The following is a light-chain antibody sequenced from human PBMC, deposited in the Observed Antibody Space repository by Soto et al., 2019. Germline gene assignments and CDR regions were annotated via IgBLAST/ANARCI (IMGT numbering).Light chain of an antibody. CDR2: GAS. CDR3: QQGHNWPLT. V-gene: IGKV3-15*01. Sequence: EIVMTQSPATLSLSPGERAAVSCRASQSINSELAWYQQKPGQPPRLLIYGASTRATGVPARFTGSESGSEFTLTISGPQSEDFAVYYCQQGHNWPLTFGQGTRLEI. J-gene: IGKJ2*01. CDR1: QSINSE.